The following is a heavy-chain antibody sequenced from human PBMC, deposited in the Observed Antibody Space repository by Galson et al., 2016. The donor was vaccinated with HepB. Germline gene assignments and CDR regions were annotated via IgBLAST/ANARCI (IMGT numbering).Heavy chain of an antibody. Sequence: SLRLSCATSGFKFTHYSINWVRQAPGKGLEWVSYMSSDGSTTYHADSVKGRFTISRDTARNSVSLQMNSLRDEDTAIYYCVRAEDYYYGSRGYYPHHFDSWGQGTLVTVSS. CDR2: MSSDGSTT. D-gene: IGHD3-22*01. CDR3: VRAEDYYYGSRGYYPHHFDS. V-gene: IGHV3-48*02. CDR1: GFKFTHYS. J-gene: IGHJ4*02.